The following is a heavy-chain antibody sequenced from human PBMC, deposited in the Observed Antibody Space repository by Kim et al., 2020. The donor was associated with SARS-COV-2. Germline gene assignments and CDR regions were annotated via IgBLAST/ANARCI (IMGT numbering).Heavy chain of an antibody. CDR1: GFTLSSYW. CDR3: ARDGRSGSYFDF. Sequence: GGSLRLSCAASGFTLSSYWMSWVRQAPGKGLEWVANIKHDGSEQYYVDSVKGRFTISRENAKNSLYLQMHSLRSDDTAVYYCARDGRSGSYFDFWGQGTLVTVSS. J-gene: IGHJ4*02. CDR2: IKHDGSEQ. V-gene: IGHV3-7*01. D-gene: IGHD3-10*01.